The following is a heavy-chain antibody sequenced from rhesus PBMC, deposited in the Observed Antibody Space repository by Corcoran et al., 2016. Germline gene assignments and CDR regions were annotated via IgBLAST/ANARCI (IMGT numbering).Heavy chain of an antibody. Sequence: QVRLQESGPGVVKHSETLSLTCVVSGGSISSGIDWSWIRQLQGQGLEWIGYVHVSSGNTKDKPSLKSRVTISTDTTKNQFSLKLSSVTAADTALYYCARRLATVTLSYFDYWGQGVLVTVSS. V-gene: IGHV4-76*01. CDR3: ARRLATVTLSYFDY. J-gene: IGHJ4*01. D-gene: IGHD5-36*02. CDR2: VHVSSGNT. CDR1: GGSISSGID.